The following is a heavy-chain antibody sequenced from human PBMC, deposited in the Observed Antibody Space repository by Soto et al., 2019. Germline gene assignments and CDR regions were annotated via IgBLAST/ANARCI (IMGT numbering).Heavy chain of an antibody. CDR3: ARQEIAAAGSDY. D-gene: IGHD6-13*01. CDR1: GGSISSYY. V-gene: IGHV4-59*08. Sequence: SETLSLTCTVSGGSISSYYWSWIRQPPGKGLEWIGYIYYSGSTNYNPSLKSRVTISVDTSKNQFSLKLSSVTAADTAVYYCARQEIAAAGSDYWGQGTLVTVSS. J-gene: IGHJ4*02. CDR2: IYYSGST.